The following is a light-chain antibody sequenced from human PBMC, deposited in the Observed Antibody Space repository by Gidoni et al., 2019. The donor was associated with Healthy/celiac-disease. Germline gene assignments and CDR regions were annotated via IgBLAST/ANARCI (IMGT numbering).Light chain of an antibody. V-gene: IGKV3D-15*01. CDR3: QQYNNWPGA. CDR2: GAS. CDR1: KSVSSN. Sequence: EIVMTHSPATLSVSPGERATLSCRASKSVSSNLAWYQQKPVQAPRLLIYGASTRATGIPARFSGSGSGTEFTLTISSLQSEDFAVYYCQQYNNWPGAFGPGTKVDIK. J-gene: IGKJ3*01.